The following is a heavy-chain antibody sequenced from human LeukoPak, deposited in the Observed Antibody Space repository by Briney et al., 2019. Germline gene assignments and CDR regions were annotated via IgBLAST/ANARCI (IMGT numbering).Heavy chain of an antibody. CDR2: INHSGST. V-gene: IGHV4-34*01. D-gene: IGHD4-17*01. Sequence: SETLSLTCAVYGGSFSGYYWSWIRQPPGKGLEWIGEINHSGSTNYNPSLKSRVTISVDTSKNQFSLKLSSVTAADTAVYYCARSTVTRPWDFDYWGQGTLVTVSS. J-gene: IGHJ4*02. CDR3: ARSTVTRPWDFDY. CDR1: GGSFSGYY.